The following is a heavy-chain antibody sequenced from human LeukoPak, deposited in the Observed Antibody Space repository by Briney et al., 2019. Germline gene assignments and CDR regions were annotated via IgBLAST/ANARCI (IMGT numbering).Heavy chain of an antibody. CDR2: IFSNDEK. Sequence: KESGPTLVKPTETLTLTRTVSGFSLSNARMGVSWIRQPPGKALEWLAHIFSNDEKSYSTSLKSRRTISKDTSKSQVVLTMTNMDHVDTATYYCARIVREFDFWSGYYIPDYWGQGTLVTVSS. CDR3: ARIVREFDFWSGYYIPDY. D-gene: IGHD3-3*01. CDR1: GFSLSNARMG. J-gene: IGHJ4*02. V-gene: IGHV2-26*01.